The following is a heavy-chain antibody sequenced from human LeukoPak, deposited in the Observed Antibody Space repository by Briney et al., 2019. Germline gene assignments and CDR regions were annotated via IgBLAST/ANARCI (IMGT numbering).Heavy chain of an antibody. V-gene: IGHV3-23*01. CDR3: ARSFWNDLEYYYNGLDV. CDR1: GFTFSSYE. J-gene: IGHJ6*02. Sequence: GGSLRLSCAGSGFTFSSYEMTWVRQAPGKGLEWVSAISGNGDSTYYADSVKGRFTISRDNSKNTLHLQMNSMRAEDTAVYYCARSFWNDLEYYYNGLDVWGQGTTVTVSS. D-gene: IGHD1-1*01. CDR2: ISGNGDST.